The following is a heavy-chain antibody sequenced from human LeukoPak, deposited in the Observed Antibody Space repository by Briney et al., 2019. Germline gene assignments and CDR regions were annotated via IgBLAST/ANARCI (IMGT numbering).Heavy chain of an antibody. CDR3: AREAPNYYYGSGSYYTLFDY. Sequence: SETLSLTCAVYGGSFSGYYWGWIRQPPGRGLEWIGEINHSGSTNYNPSLKSRVTISVDTSKNQFSLKLSSVTAADTAVYYCAREAPNYYYGSGSYYTLFDYWGQGTLVTVSS. V-gene: IGHV4-34*01. J-gene: IGHJ4*02. CDR1: GGSFSGYY. D-gene: IGHD3-10*01. CDR2: INHSGST.